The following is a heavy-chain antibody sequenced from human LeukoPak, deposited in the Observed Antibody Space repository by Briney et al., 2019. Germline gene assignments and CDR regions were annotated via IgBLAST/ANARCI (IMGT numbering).Heavy chain of an antibody. CDR3: NYYYYGMDV. CDR1: GGSFSGYY. V-gene: IGHV4-34*01. CDR2: INHSGST. J-gene: IGHJ6*02. Sequence: PSETLSLTCAVYGGSFSGYYWSWIRQPPGKGLEWIGEINHSGSTNYNPSLKSRVTISADTSKNQFSLKLSSVTAADTAVYYCNYYYYGMDVWGQGTTVTVSS.